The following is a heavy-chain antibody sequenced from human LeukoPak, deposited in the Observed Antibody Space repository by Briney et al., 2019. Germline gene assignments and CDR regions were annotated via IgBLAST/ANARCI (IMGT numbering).Heavy chain of an antibody. CDR3: AKGGYSSGWYKDHYFDY. V-gene: IGHV3-23*01. J-gene: IGHJ4*02. Sequence: PGGSLRLSCAASGFTSSSYAMSWVRQAPGKGLEWVSAISGSGGSTYYADSVKGRFTISRDNSKNMLYLQMNSLRAEDTAVYYCAKGGYSSGWYKDHYFDYWGQGTLVTVSS. D-gene: IGHD6-19*01. CDR1: GFTSSSYA. CDR2: ISGSGGST.